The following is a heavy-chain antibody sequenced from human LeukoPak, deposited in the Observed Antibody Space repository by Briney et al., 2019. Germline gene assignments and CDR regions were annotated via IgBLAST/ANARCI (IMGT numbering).Heavy chain of an antibody. Sequence: SQTLSLTCTVSGDSISSNSFYWTWIRQPAGKGLEWVGHIYFSGSTNYNPSLKSRVTISVDTSKNQFSLKLRSVTAADTAVYYRARIPPYQVLRDIVGDTGDKWGQGTLVTVSS. CDR2: IYFSGST. V-gene: IGHV4-61*09. CDR3: ARIPPYQVLRDIVGDTGDK. CDR1: GDSISSNSFY. J-gene: IGHJ4*02. D-gene: IGHD1-26*01.